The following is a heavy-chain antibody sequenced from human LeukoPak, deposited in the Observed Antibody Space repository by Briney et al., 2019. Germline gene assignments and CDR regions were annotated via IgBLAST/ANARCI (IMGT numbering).Heavy chain of an antibody. J-gene: IGHJ4*02. V-gene: IGHV3-33*01. CDR1: GFTFSSYG. D-gene: IGHD6-6*01. CDR2: IWYDGSNK. CDR3: ARDLAAHHFDY. Sequence: GGSLRLSCAASGFTFSSYGMHWVRQAPGKGLEWVAVIWYDGSNKYYADSVKGRFTISRDNSKNTLYLQMNSLRGEDTAIYYCARDLAAHHFDYWGQGTLVTVSS.